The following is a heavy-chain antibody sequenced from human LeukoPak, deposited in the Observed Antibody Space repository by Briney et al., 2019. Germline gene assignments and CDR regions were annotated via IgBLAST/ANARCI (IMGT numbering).Heavy chain of an antibody. CDR2: ISAYNGNT. V-gene: IGHV1-18*04. CDR3: ARGGNTVTTTVSPFDY. CDR1: GYTFTSYG. D-gene: IGHD4-17*01. Sequence: ASVKVSCKASGYTFTSYGISWVRQAPGQGLEWMGWISAYNGNTNYAQKPQGRVTMTTDTSTSTAYMELRSLRSDDTAVYYCARGGNTVTTTVSPFDYWGQGTLVTVSS. J-gene: IGHJ4*02.